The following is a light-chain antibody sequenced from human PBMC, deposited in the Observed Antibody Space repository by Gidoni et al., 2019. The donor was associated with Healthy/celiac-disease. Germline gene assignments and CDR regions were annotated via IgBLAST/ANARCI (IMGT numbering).Light chain of an antibody. V-gene: IGKV1-33*01. CDR1: QDISND. CDR2: DAS. CDR3: QQYDNLAPIT. Sequence: DTHMTQSPSSLSASVGDRVTITCQASQDISNDLNWYQQKPGKAPKLLIYDASNLETGVPSRFSGSGSGTDFTFTISSLQPEDIATYYCQQYDNLAPITFGQGTRLEIK. J-gene: IGKJ5*01.